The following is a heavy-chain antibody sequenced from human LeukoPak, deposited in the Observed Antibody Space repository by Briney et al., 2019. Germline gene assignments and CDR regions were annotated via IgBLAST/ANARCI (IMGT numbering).Heavy chain of an antibody. CDR3: ARDWYYYGSGSGGY. V-gene: IGHV3-74*01. CDR1: GFTFSIYW. Sequence: GGSLRLSCAASGFTFSIYWMHWVRQAPGKGLVWVSRINGDGSTTSYADSVKGRFTISRDNAKNTLYLQMNSLRAEDTAVYYCARDWYYYGSGSGGYWGQGTLVTVSS. J-gene: IGHJ4*02. D-gene: IGHD3-10*01. CDR2: INGDGSTT.